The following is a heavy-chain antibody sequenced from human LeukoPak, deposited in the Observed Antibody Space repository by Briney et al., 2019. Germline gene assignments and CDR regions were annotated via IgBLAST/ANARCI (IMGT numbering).Heavy chain of an antibody. CDR3: ARYEDVSRFDY. V-gene: IGHV4-59*01. CDR2: IYYSGST. Sequence: PSETLSLTCTVSGGSISSYYWSWIWQPPGKGLEWIGYIYYSGSTNYNPSLKSRVTISVDTSKNQFSLKLSSVTAADTAVYYCARYEDVSRFDYWGQGTLVTVSS. D-gene: IGHD2-8*01. J-gene: IGHJ4*02. CDR1: GGSISSYY.